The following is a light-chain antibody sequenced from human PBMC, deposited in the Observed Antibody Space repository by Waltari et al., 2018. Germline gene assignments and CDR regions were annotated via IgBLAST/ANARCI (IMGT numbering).Light chain of an antibody. CDR2: DSS. J-gene: IGKJ2*01. V-gene: IGKV3-15*01. Sequence: EIEKTQSPATLSVSPGERATVSCRPSQSFGNKLGWYQPKPGQAPRLLFYDSSTRATGIPGRFSGSGSGTEFTLTISSLQSEDFAVYYCQQSNSWPYTFGQGTKLEIK. CDR3: QQSNSWPYT. CDR1: QSFGNK.